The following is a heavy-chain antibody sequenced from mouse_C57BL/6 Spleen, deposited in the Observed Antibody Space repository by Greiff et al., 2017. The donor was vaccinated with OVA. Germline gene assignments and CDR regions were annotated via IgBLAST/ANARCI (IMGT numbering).Heavy chain of an antibody. D-gene: IGHD2-5*01. CDR3: ARQGVRKTWFAY. Sequence: EVKVVESGGDLVKPGGSLKLSCAASGFTFSSYGMSWVRQTPDKSLEWVATISSGGSYTYYPDSVKGRVTISRDNAKNTLYLQMSSLKSEDAAMYDCARQGVRKTWFAYWGQGTLVTVSA. V-gene: IGHV5-6*01. J-gene: IGHJ3*01. CDR1: GFTFSSYG. CDR2: ISSGGSYT.